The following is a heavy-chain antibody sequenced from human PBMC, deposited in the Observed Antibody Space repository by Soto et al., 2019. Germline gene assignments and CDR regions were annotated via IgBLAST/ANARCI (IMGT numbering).Heavy chain of an antibody. Sequence: GGSLRLSCAASGFSFSSFWMIWVRQAPGKGLEWVAIIKQDGSEKHYVDSVKGRFTVSRDNAEKSLYLQMDSLIPDDTALYYCVRGYSDYTDYFDYLGQGALVTVSS. CDR1: GFSFSSFW. V-gene: IGHV3-7*03. D-gene: IGHD5-12*01. CDR3: VRGYSDYTDYFDY. CDR2: IKQDGSEK. J-gene: IGHJ4*02.